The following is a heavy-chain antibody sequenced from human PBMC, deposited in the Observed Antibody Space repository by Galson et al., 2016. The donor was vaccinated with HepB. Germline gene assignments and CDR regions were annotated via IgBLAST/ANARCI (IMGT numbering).Heavy chain of an antibody. D-gene: IGHD5-18*01. CDR2: INHSRST. CDR1: GGSFSGYF. CDR3: TRGLYRDTSMVTLPGAFDI. Sequence: SETLSLTCAVYGGSFSGYFWTWIRQPPGKGLEWIGEINHSRSTNYNPSLMRRVTISVDTSKNQFSLRLNSVTAADTAVYYCTRGLYRDTSMVTLPGAFDIWGQGTMVTVSS. J-gene: IGHJ3*02. V-gene: IGHV4-34*01.